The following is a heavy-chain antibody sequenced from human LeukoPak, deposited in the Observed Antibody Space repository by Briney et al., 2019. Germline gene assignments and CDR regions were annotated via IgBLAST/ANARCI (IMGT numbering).Heavy chain of an antibody. CDR2: IKQDGSEK. Sequence: GRSLRLSCAASGFTFSSYGIHWVRQAPGKGLEWVANIKQDGSEKYSVDSVKGRFTISRDNAKNSLYLQMNSLRAEDTAVYYCARGIYGSGSYWGQGTLVTVSS. J-gene: IGHJ4*02. CDR1: GFTFSSYG. V-gene: IGHV3-7*01. D-gene: IGHD3-10*01. CDR3: ARGIYGSGSY.